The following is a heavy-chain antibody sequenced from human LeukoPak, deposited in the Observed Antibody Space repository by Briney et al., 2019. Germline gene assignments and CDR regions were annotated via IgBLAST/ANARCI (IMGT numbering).Heavy chain of an antibody. CDR2: ISSSGSGVST. CDR3: AKGLGWSHTAYYYYYGMDV. J-gene: IGHJ6*02. Sequence: GGSLRLSCAASGFTFSSYAMSWVRQAPGKGLEWVSGISSSGSGVSTYYADSVKGRFTISRDNSKNTLYLQINSVRAEDTAVYYCAKGLGWSHTAYYYYYGMDVWGQGTTVTVSS. CDR1: GFTFSSYA. D-gene: IGHD2-2*02. V-gene: IGHV3-23*01.